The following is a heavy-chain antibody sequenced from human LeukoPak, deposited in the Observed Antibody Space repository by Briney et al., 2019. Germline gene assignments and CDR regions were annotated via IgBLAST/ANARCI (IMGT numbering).Heavy chain of an antibody. CDR3: ARVGYGSGSLDY. CDR2: IYYSGST. CDR1: GGSISSYY. V-gene: IGHV4-59*01. Sequence: SETLSLTCTVSGGSISSYYWSWIRQPPGKGLEWIGYIYYSGSTNYNPSLKSRVTISVDTSKNQFSLKLSSVTAADTAVYYCARVGYGSGSLDYWGQGTLVTVSS. J-gene: IGHJ4*02. D-gene: IGHD3-10*01.